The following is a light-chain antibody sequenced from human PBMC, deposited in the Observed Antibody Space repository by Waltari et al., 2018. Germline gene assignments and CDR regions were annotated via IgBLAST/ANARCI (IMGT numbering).Light chain of an antibody. V-gene: IGKV4-1*01. J-gene: IGKJ2*01. CDR2: WAS. Sequence: DFVMTQSPDPLTVSLGERATITCKSSQSVLYTDDKNYFAWYQQIPGQPPKLLIYWASTRASGVPDRFSGSGSGTDFTLTISSLQAEDVAVYYCQQYYNTPFTFGQGTKLEI. CDR3: QQYYNTPFT. CDR1: QSVLYTDDKNY.